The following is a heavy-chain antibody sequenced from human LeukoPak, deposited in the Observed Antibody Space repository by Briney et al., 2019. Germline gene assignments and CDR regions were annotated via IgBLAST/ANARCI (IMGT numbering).Heavy chain of an antibody. CDR1: GGSFSGYY. D-gene: IGHD3/OR15-3a*01. CDR2: INHSGST. J-gene: IGHJ4*02. CDR3: ARGGLVALDY. V-gene: IGHV4-34*01. Sequence: PSETLSLTCAVYGGSFSGYYWSWIRQPPGKGLEWIGEINHSGSTNYNPSLKSRVTISVDTSKNQFSLKLSSVTAADTAVYYCARGGLVALDYWGQGTLATVSS.